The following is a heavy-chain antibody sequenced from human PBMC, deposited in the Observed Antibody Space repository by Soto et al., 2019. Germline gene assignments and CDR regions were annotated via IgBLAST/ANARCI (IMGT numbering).Heavy chain of an antibody. CDR1: GGSISSGGYY. D-gene: IGHD3-22*01. CDR2: IYYSGST. J-gene: IGHJ4*02. CDR3: ARDYDSSRYYLGY. Sequence: PSETLSLTCTVSGGSISSGGYYWSWIRQHPGKGLEWIGYIYYSGSTYYNPSLKSRVTISVDTSKNQFSLKLSSVTAADTAVYYCARDYDSSRYYLGYWGQGTLVTVS. V-gene: IGHV4-31*03.